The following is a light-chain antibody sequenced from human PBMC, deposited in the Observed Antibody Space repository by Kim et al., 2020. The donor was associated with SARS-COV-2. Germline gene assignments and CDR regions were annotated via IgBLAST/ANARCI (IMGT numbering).Light chain of an antibody. Sequence: SVSPGQTARNTCAGDVLAKKYARWFQQKPGQAPVLVIYKDSERPSGIPELFSGSSSGTTVTLTISGAQVEDEADYYCYSAADNVWVFGGGTKLTVL. CDR2: KDS. J-gene: IGLJ3*02. V-gene: IGLV3-27*01. CDR3: YSAADNVWV. CDR1: VLAKKY.